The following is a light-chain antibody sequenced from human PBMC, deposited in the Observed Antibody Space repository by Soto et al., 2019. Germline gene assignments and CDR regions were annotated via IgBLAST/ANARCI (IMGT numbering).Light chain of an antibody. CDR3: QQYGSSPLT. CDR2: GAS. V-gene: IGKV3-20*01. J-gene: IGKJ4*01. Sequence: EIVLTQSPGTLSLSPGERATLSCRASQSVSSNSLAWYQQKPGQAPTLLIYGASSRATGIPDRFSGSGSGTDFTLIISRLGPEDFAVYYCQQYGSSPLTFGGGTKVDIK. CDR1: QSVSSNS.